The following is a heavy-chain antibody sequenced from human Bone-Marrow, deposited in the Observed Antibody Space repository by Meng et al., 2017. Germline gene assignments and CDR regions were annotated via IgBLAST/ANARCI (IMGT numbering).Heavy chain of an antibody. V-gene: IGHV3-74*01. J-gene: IGHJ4*02. CDR1: GFTFSSYW. Sequence: GESLKISCAASGFTFSSYWMHWVRQAPGKGLVWVSRINSDGSSASYADSVKGRFTISRDNAKNTLYLQMNSLRAEDTAVYYCASDLGSYDYWGQGTVVTVSS. CDR3: ASDLGSYDY. CDR2: INSDGSSA. D-gene: IGHD1-26*01.